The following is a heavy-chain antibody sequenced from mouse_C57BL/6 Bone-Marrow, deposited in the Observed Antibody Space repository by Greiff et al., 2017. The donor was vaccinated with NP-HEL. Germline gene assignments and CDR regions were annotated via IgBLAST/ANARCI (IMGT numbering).Heavy chain of an antibody. V-gene: IGHV5-17*01. CDR1: GFTFSDYG. J-gene: IGHJ3*01. CDR3: ARRLYGSPWFAY. CDR2: ISSGSSTI. D-gene: IGHD1-1*01. Sequence: EVMLVESGGGLVQPGGSLKLSCAASGFTFSDYGMHWVRQAPEKGLEWVAYISSGSSTIYYADTVQGRFTISRDNAKNTLFLQMTSLRSEDTAMYYCARRLYGSPWFAYWGQGTLVTVSA.